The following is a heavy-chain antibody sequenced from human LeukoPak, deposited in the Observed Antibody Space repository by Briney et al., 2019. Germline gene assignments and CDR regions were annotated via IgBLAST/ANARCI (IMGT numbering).Heavy chain of an antibody. V-gene: IGHV1-18*01. D-gene: IGHD6-13*01. CDR3: ARAYSSTWYGDY. J-gene: IGHJ4*02. Sequence: GASVKVSCKASGYSFTRYGFSWVRQAPGQGLEWMGWISAYNGHTNYAQNFQGRVTMTTDTSTSTAYMELRSLRSDDTAVYFCARAYSSTWYGDYWGLGTLVTVSS. CDR1: GYSFTRYG. CDR2: ISAYNGHT.